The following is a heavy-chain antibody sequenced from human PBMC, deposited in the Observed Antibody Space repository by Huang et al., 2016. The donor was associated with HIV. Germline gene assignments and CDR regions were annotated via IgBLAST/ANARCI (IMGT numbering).Heavy chain of an antibody. Sequence: QVQLVASGGGVVQPGGSLRLSCAASGFTFSSYGMHWVRQAPGNGREWVAFILYDGSNKYYADSVRCRFTISRDNSKNTLYLQMNSLRAEDTSVYYCAKGSMANSFDIWGQGTMVTVSS. CDR2: ILYDGSNK. V-gene: IGHV3-30*02. CDR1: GFTFSSYG. D-gene: IGHD3-10*01. J-gene: IGHJ3*02. CDR3: AKGSMANSFDI.